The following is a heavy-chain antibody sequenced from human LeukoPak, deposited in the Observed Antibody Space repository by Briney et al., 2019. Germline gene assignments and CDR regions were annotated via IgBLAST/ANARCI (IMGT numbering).Heavy chain of an antibody. Sequence: GASVKVSCKASGGTFSSYAISWVRQAPGQGLEWMGGIIPIFGTANYAQKFQGRVTITADESTSTAYMELSSLRSEDTAVYYCARLALPGRDAFDIWGQGTMVTVSS. J-gene: IGHJ3*02. CDR1: GGTFSSYA. CDR3: ARLALPGRDAFDI. V-gene: IGHV1-69*13. CDR2: IIPIFGTA. D-gene: IGHD3-16*02.